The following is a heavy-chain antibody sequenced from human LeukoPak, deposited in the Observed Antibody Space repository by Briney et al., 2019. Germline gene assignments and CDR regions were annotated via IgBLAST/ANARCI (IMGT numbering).Heavy chain of an antibody. J-gene: IGHJ4*02. V-gene: IGHV3-23*01. CDR3: AKDAGDQGYFDY. CDR2: ITGSGKNT. CDR1: GFIFSSYS. Sequence: GGSLRLSCAASGFIFSSYSMSWVRQAPGKGLEWVSVITGSGKNTYYADSVKGRFTISKDNSKNTVYLQMNSLRTEDTAVYYCAKDAGDQGYFDYWGQGTLVTVSS. D-gene: IGHD3-16*01.